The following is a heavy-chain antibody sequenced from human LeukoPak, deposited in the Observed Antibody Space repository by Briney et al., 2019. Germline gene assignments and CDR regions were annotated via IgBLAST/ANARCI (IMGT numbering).Heavy chain of an antibody. D-gene: IGHD3-22*01. J-gene: IGHJ4*02. Sequence: PSQTLSLTCTVSGGSISSGDYYWSWIRQPPGKGLEWIGYIHYSGSTYYNPSLKSRVTMSVDTSKNQFSLKLSSVTAADTAVYYCARDAYYYDSSGYSPYFDYWGQGTLVTVSS. V-gene: IGHV4-30-4*08. CDR3: ARDAYYYDSSGYSPYFDY. CDR2: IHYSGST. CDR1: GGSISSGDYY.